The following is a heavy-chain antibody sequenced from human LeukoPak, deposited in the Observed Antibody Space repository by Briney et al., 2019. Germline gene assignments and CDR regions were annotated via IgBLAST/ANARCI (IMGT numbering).Heavy chain of an antibody. J-gene: IGHJ4*02. Sequence: GGSLRLSCAASGFTFSNYAMHWVRQAPGKGLEWLAYIRYDGSSKYYADFVKGRFTISRDNAKNSLYLQINSLRAEDTALYYCARDSGITLLRGVIDYWGQGTLVTVSS. D-gene: IGHD3-10*01. CDR2: IRYDGSSK. CDR1: GFTFSNYA. CDR3: ARDSGITLLRGVIDY. V-gene: IGHV3-30*02.